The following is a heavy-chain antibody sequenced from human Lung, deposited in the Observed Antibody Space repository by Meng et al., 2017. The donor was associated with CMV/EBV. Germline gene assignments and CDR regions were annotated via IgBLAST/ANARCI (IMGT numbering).Heavy chain of an antibody. V-gene: IGHV3-23*01. CDR3: ARGRVSAAYDAFDI. D-gene: IGHD2-2*01. J-gene: IGHJ3*02. CDR1: GFTFSTYV. CDR2: ISGSSRGT. Sequence: GGSXRLXCPTTGFTFSTYVMTWVRQAPGKGLEWVSSISGSSRGTYFADFVKGRCTTSRDKAKKMLYVQMTSLRVDDTAIYYCARGRVSAAYDAFDIWGQGXMVTVSS.